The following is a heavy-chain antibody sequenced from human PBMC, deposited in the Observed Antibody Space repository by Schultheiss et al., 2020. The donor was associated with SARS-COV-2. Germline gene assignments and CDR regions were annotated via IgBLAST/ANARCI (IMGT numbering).Heavy chain of an antibody. D-gene: IGHD5-18*01. CDR3: ARSPTRYSYGFNYFDY. Sequence: GSLRLSCAASGFTFSSHGMTWVRQAPGKGPEWIGYIYSSGIKFYNPSLNSRVTISLDTSKNQFSLKLSSVTAADTAVYVCARSPTRYSYGFNYFDYWGQGTLVTVSS. J-gene: IGHJ4*02. V-gene: IGHV4-59*11. CDR2: IYSSGIK. CDR1: GFTFSSHG.